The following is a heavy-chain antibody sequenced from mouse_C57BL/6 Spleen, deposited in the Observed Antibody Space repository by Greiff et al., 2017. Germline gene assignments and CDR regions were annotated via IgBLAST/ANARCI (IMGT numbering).Heavy chain of an antibody. V-gene: IGHV14-1*01. CDR1: GFNIKDYY. D-gene: IGHD1-1*01. Sequence: VQLQQSGAELVRPGASVKLSCTASGFNIKDYYMHWVKQRPEQGLEWIGRIDPEDGDTEYAPKFQGKATMTADTSSNPAYLQLSSLTSEDTAVYYCTTVVATNFDYWGQGTTLTVSS. CDR2: IDPEDGDT. CDR3: TTVVATNFDY. J-gene: IGHJ2*01.